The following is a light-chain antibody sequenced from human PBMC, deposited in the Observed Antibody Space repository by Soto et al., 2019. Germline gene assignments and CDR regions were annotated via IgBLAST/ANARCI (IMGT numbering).Light chain of an antibody. CDR2: EGN. Sequence: QSVLTQPASVSGSPGQSITMSCAGASSDVGSYNLVSWYQQYPGKAPKLIIYEGNKRPSGVSNRFSGSGSGNTASLTNSGLQAEDAADYYCCSYTGSSTSFGGGTKLTVL. CDR1: SSDVGSYNL. CDR3: CSYTGSSTS. J-gene: IGLJ3*02. V-gene: IGLV2-23*01.